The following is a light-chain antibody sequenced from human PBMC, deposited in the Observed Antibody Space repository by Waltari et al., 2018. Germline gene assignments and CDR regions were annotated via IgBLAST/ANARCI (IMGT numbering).Light chain of an antibody. Sequence: DIQMTQSPSTLSASVGDRDTITCRARHIISGWLAWDQQQPGKAPTLLIPKARVLDSAVPFRASVSGSGSGIEFTLTISSLQSDDFATYHCQQCSNYPWTFGQGTRLEIK. J-gene: IGKJ1*01. CDR3: QQCSNYPWT. CDR2: KAR. V-gene: IGKV1-5*03. CDR1: HIISGW.